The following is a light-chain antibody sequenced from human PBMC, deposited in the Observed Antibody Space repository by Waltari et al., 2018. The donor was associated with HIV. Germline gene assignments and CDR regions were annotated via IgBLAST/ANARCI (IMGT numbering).Light chain of an antibody. Sequence: VLTQSTATLSLSPGARATHPFGASQHVNSNYLTWYQQKPGLAPRLLIYDACSRATGIPDRFSGSGSATDFTLTISRLEPEDFAVYYCQYYGSSPWTFGQGTKVEIK. CDR2: DAC. CDR3: QYYGSSPWT. CDR1: QHVNSNY. V-gene: IGKV3D-20*01. J-gene: IGKJ1*01.